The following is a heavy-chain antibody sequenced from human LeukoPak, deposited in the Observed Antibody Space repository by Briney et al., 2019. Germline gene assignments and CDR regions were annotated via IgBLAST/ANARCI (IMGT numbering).Heavy chain of an antibody. V-gene: IGHV3-43*02. J-gene: IGHJ4*02. CDR3: ARSEHSSSSFDY. CDR1: GFTFHDYA. Sequence: PGGSLRLSCAASGFTFHDYAMHWVRQTPGKGLEWVSLISGDGGDTYYADSVKGRFTISRDNARNSLYLQMNSLRAEDTAIYYCARSEHSSSSFDYWGQGTLVTVSS. D-gene: IGHD6-6*01. CDR2: ISGDGGDT.